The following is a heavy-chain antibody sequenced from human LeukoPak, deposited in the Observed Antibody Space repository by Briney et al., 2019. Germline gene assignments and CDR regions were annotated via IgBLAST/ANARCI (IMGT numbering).Heavy chain of an antibody. CDR2: IVPIFGTA. D-gene: IGHD5-12*01. CDR3: ARGGVATTSTFDY. J-gene: IGHJ4*02. Sequence: ASVKVSCKASGGTFSSYAISWVRQAPGQGLEWMGGIVPIFGTANYAQKFQGRVTITADESTSTAYMELSSLRSEDTAVYYCARGGVATTSTFDYWGQGTLVTVSS. CDR1: GGTFSSYA. V-gene: IGHV1-69*13.